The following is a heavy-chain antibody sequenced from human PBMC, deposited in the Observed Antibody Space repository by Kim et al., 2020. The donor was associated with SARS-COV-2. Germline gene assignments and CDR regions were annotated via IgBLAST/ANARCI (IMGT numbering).Heavy chain of an antibody. D-gene: IGHD6-13*01. J-gene: IGHJ5*02. Sequence: NPSLKSRVTISVDTSKNQFSLKLSSVTAADTAVYYCARHSSSWSNNWFDPWGQGTLVTVSS. V-gene: IGHV4-39*01. CDR3: ARHSSSWSNNWFDP.